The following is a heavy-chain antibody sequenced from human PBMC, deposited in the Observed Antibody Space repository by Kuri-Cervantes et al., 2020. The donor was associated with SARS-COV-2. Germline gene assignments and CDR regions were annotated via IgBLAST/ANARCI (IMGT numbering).Heavy chain of an antibody. CDR2: IYYSGST. CDR1: GGSISSYY. V-gene: IGHV4-59*12. J-gene: IGHJ4*02. CDR3: ARLGPWYSSEIVY. D-gene: IGHD6-19*01. Sequence: SETLSLTCTVSGGSISSYYWSWIRQPPGKGLEWIGYIYYSGSTNYNPSLKSRVTISVDTSKNQFSLKLSSVTAADTAVYYCARLGPWYSSEIVYWGQGTLVTVSS.